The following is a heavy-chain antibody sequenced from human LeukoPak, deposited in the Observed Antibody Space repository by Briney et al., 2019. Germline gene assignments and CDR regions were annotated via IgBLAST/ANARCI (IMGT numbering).Heavy chain of an antibody. J-gene: IGHJ4*02. D-gene: IGHD5-24*01. Sequence: PGGSLRLSCAASGFAFSTYAMSWVRQAPGKGLEWVSAVSNSGGTTYYADAVKGRFTISRDNSKNTLYLQMDSLRAEDTAVYYCAEGGYKQDFDYWGQGTLVTVSS. V-gene: IGHV3-23*01. CDR1: GFAFSTYA. CDR3: AEGGYKQDFDY. CDR2: VSNSGGTT.